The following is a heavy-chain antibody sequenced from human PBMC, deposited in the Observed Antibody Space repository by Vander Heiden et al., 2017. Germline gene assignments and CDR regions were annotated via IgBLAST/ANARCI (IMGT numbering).Heavy chain of an antibody. CDR1: GGSLSSSSYH. D-gene: IGHD3-9*01. J-gene: IGHJ5*02. V-gene: IGHV4-39*01. CDR3: ARTLYYDILTGENWFDP. Sequence: QLQLPESGPGLVKPSETLSPTCTVSGGSLSSSSYHWGWIGQPPGKGLEWTGSIYYSGSTYYNPSRKCRVTIAVDTSKNQFSLKLSSVPAAGTAVYYRARTLYYDILTGENWFDPWGQGTLVTVSS. CDR2: IYYSGST.